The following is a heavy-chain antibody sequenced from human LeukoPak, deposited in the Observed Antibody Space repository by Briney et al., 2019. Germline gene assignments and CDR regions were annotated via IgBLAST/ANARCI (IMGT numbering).Heavy chain of an antibody. V-gene: IGHV4-39*07. CDR3: ACGDLHHFDY. CDR1: GDSISSGPYY. Sequence: SETLSLTCTVSGDSISSGPYYWGWIRQPPGKGLEWIGNIYYGENTYYNPSLKSRVTISVDTSKNQFSLKLSSVTAADTAAYYCACGDLHHFDYWGQGTLVTVSS. J-gene: IGHJ4*02. CDR2: IYYGENT. D-gene: IGHD2-21*02.